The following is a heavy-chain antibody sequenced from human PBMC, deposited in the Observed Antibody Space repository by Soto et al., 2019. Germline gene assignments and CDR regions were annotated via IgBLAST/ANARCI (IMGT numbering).Heavy chain of an antibody. D-gene: IGHD6-19*01. J-gene: IGHJ4*02. CDR2: INAANGHT. CDR3: ARGSIAVAGRNQLDY. Sequence: QVQLVQSGPEVKKTGASVKVSCRASGYFFTSYAIHWVRQAPGPRLEWLGWINAANGHTKYSQNFQGRVIITRDTSAYTVYMEVSSLKSGDTAVYYCARGSIAVAGRNQLDYWGQGTRVTVFS. V-gene: IGHV1-3*01. CDR1: GYFFTSYA.